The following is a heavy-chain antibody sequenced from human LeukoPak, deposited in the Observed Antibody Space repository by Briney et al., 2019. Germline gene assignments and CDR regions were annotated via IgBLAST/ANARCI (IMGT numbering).Heavy chain of an antibody. Sequence: GGSLRRSCAASGFTFSRYSMNWVRQAPGKGLEWVSYISSSGTTIYYADSVQGRFTVSRDNAKNSLYLQMNSLRDEDTAVYYCARTYYDRTGYYYAFDIWGQGTLVTVSS. CDR2: ISSSGTTI. D-gene: IGHD3-22*01. CDR1: GFTFSRYS. V-gene: IGHV3-48*02. J-gene: IGHJ3*02. CDR3: ARTYYDRTGYYYAFDI.